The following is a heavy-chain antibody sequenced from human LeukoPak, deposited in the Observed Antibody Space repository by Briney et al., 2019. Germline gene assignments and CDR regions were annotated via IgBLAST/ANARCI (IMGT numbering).Heavy chain of an antibody. CDR2: IYTSGST. Sequence: NPSETLSLTCTVSGGSISSYYWSWIRQPAGKGLEWIGRIYTSGSTNYNPSLKSRVTMSVDTSKNQFSLKLSSVTAADTAVYYCARRGPPRTMLRGVKSGWFDPWGQGTLVTVSS. CDR3: ARRGPPRTMLRGVKSGWFDP. D-gene: IGHD3-10*01. V-gene: IGHV4-4*07. CDR1: GGSISSYY. J-gene: IGHJ5*02.